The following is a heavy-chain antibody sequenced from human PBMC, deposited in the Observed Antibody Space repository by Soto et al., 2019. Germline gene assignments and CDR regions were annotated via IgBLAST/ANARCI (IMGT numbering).Heavy chain of an antibody. CDR1: GGTFSSYA. V-gene: IGHV1-69*13. Sequence: SVKVSCKASGGTFSSYAISWVRQAPGQGLEWMGGIIPIFGTANYAQKFQGRVTITADESTSTAYMELSSLRSEDTAVYYCARDTIFGVITISDYYYGMDVWGQGTTVTSP. J-gene: IGHJ6*02. CDR2: IIPIFGTA. D-gene: IGHD3-3*01. CDR3: ARDTIFGVITISDYYYGMDV.